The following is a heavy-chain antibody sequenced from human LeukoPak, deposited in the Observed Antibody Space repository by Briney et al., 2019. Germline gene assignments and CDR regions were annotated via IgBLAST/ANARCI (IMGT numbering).Heavy chain of an antibody. V-gene: IGHV3-21*01. CDR2: IRSSSSYI. CDR3: ARHPSGDSSGFDY. J-gene: IGHJ4*02. Sequence: PGGSLRLSCAASGFTVSSNYMNWVRQAPGKGLEWVSSIRSSSSYIYYADSVKGRFTISTDNAKNSLYLQMNSLRAEDTAVYYCARHPSGDSSGFDYWGQGTLVTVSS. CDR1: GFTVSSNY. D-gene: IGHD3-22*01.